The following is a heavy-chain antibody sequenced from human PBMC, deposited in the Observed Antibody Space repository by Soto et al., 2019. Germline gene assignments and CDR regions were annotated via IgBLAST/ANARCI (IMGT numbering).Heavy chain of an antibody. J-gene: IGHJ6*02. CDR3: ARGPPSRVTTGYYYGMDV. D-gene: IGHD4-17*01. CDR1: GFTFSDHY. CDR2: TRNKANSYTT. Sequence: EVQLVESGGGLVQPGGSLGLSSAASGFTFSDHYMDWVRQAPGKGLEWVGRTRNKANSYTTEYAASVKGRFTISRDDSKNSLYLQMNSLKTEDTAVYYCARGPPSRVTTGYYYGMDVWGQGTTVTVSS. V-gene: IGHV3-72*01.